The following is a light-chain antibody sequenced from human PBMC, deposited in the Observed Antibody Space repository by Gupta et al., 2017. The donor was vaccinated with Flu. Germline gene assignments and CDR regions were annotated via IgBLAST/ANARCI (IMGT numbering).Light chain of an antibody. J-gene: IGLJ3*02. V-gene: IGLV2-11*01. CDR1: SSDVGGYNY. Sequence: QSALTQPRSVSGPPGQSVTISCTGTSSDVGGYNYVSWYQQHPGKAPKLMIYYVSKRPSGVPDRFSCSTSGNTASLPTSGLQAEDEADDYCCSYAGSYTFWVFGGGTKLTVL. CDR3: CSYAGSYTFWV. CDR2: YVS.